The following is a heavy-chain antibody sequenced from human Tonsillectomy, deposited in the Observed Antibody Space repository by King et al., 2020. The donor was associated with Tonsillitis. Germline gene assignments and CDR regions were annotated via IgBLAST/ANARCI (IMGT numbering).Heavy chain of an antibody. D-gene: IGHD5-24*01. J-gene: IGHJ2*01. CDR2: TTASGGTT. CDR1: GFTFSSYA. CDR3: AKDTVDMSTMPSWYFDL. V-gene: IGHV3-23*04. Sequence: VQLVESGGGLVQPGGSLRLSCAASGFTFSSYAMNWVRQAPGKGLEWVSATTASGGTTYYAGSVEGRFTISRDNSKKTLFLQMNSLRAEDTAVYYCAKDTVDMSTMPSWYFDLWGRGALVTVSS.